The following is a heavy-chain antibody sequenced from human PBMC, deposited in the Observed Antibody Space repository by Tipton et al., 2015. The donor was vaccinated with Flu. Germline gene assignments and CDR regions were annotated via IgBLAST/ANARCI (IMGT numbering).Heavy chain of an antibody. CDR1: GFTFSSYG. CDR3: ARSGSSSWYLFDY. V-gene: IGHV3-33*08. CDR2: IWYDGSNK. Sequence: RSLRLSCAASGFTFSSYGMHWVRQAPGKGLEWVAVIWYDGSNKYYADSVKGRFTISRDNSKNTLYLQMNSLRAEGTAVYYCARSGSSSWYLFDYWGQGTLVTVSS. J-gene: IGHJ4*02. D-gene: IGHD6-13*01.